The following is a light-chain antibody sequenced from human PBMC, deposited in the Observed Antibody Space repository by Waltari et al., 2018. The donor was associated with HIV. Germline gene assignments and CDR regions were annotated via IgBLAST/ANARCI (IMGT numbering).Light chain of an antibody. CDR1: QSIDNW. V-gene: IGKV1-5*03. J-gene: IGKJ2*01. CDR3: QQYHSYPYT. Sequence: DIQMTQSPATLSASLGDRVTITCRASQSIDNWLAWYQQKPGKAPKVLIYAASSLKSGVPSRFSGSGSGTQFTLTIISLQPDDFATYYCQQYHSYPYTFGQGTKLEIK. CDR2: AAS.